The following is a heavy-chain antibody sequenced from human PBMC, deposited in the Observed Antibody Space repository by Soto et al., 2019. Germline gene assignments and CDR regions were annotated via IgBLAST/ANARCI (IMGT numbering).Heavy chain of an antibody. CDR1: GFTFSSYA. V-gene: IGHV3-23*01. D-gene: IGHD3-3*01. CDR2: ISASGGST. Sequence: PWGSLRLSCAASGFTFSSYAMSWVRQAPGMGLAWVSGISASGGSTYYADSVKGRFTISRDNSKNTLYLQMNSLRAEDTAVYYCAKGRRRFLEWLLYPDYYYGMDVWGQGTTVTVSS. J-gene: IGHJ6*02. CDR3: AKGRRRFLEWLLYPDYYYGMDV.